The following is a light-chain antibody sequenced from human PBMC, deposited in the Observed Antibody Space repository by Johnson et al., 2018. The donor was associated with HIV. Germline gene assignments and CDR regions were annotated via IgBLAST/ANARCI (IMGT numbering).Light chain of an antibody. J-gene: IGLJ1*01. Sequence: QSVLTQPPSVSAAPGQKVTISCSGSSSNIGNNYVSWYQQLPGTAPKLLIYDNNKRPSGIPDRFSGSKSGTSATLGITGLQTGDEAEYYCGTWDSSLSAYVFGTGTKFPVL. V-gene: IGLV1-51*01. CDR3: GTWDSSLSAYV. CDR2: DNN. CDR1: SSNIGNNY.